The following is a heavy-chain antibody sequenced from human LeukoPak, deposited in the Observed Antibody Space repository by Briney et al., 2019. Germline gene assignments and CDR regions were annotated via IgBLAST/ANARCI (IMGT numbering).Heavy chain of an antibody. V-gene: IGHV4-59*08. CDR2: IYYRGST. CDR3: AREGLSGYDVVDI. D-gene: IGHD5-12*01. CDR1: GGSIGSYH. Sequence: SETLSLTCTVSGGSIGSYHWSWIRQPPGKGLEWIGYIYYRGSTNYNPSLESRVTISINTSKNQFSLKLNSVTAADTAVYYCAREGLSGYDVVDIWGQGTMVTVSS. J-gene: IGHJ3*02.